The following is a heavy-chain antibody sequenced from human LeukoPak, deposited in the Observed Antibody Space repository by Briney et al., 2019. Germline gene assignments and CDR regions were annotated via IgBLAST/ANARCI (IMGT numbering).Heavy chain of an antibody. J-gene: IGHJ4*02. CDR1: GYTLTELS. Sequence: ASVKVSCKVSGYTLTELSMHWVRQAPGKGLEWMGGFDPEDGGTIYAQKFQGRVTMTTDTSTSTAYMELRSLRSDDTAVYYCARDLRRGSSSWYVSGGDYWGQGTLVTVSS. D-gene: IGHD6-13*01. V-gene: IGHV1-24*01. CDR3: ARDLRRGSSSWYVSGGDY. CDR2: FDPEDGGT.